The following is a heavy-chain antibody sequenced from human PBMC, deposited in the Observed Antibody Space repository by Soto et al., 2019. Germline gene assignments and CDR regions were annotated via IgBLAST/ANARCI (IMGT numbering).Heavy chain of an antibody. CDR3: TTLTMILVHPDY. CDR2: ISTSSSTI. D-gene: IGHD3-22*01. V-gene: IGHV3-48*01. CDR1: GFSFSSHS. J-gene: IGHJ4*02. Sequence: GGSLRLSCAASGFSFSSHSMNWVRQAPGKGLEWVSYISTSSSTIYYADSVKGRFTISRDDSKKTLYLQMNNLKTEDTAIYYCTTLTMILVHPDYWGPGTLVTVSS.